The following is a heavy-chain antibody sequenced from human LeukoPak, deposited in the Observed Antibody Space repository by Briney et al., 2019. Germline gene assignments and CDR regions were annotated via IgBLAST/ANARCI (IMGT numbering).Heavy chain of an antibody. V-gene: IGHV1-18*01. CDR3: ARGRSPRGALDY. J-gene: IGHJ4*02. CDR2: ISAYNGNT. D-gene: IGHD3-10*01. CDR1: GYTFTSYG. Sequence: GASVKVSCKASGYTFTSYGISWVRPAPGQGRVWMGWISAYNGNTNYAQKLQGRVTMTTDTSTSTAYMELRSLRSDDTAVYYCARGRSPRGALDYWGQGTLVTVSS.